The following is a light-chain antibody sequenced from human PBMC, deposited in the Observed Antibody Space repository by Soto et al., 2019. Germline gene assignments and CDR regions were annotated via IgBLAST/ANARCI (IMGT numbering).Light chain of an antibody. Sequence: DIQMTQSPSTLSASVGDRVTITCLASQRISSWLDWYKQKPGKAPKLLIYMASSLESGVPSCFSGSGSGTVFTLAISILQPDDCSTYYCKQYNSYSRTYGPWTKAEI. V-gene: IGKV1-5*03. CDR2: MAS. J-gene: IGKJ1*01. CDR1: QRISSW. CDR3: KQYNSYSRT.